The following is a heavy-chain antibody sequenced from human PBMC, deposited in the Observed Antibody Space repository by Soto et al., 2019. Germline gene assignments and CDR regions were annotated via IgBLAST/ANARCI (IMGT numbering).Heavy chain of an antibody. CDR2: ISSRGDRT. CDR3: AKETGYSYGFQPNALDV. CDR1: GFTFSRYA. D-gene: IGHD5-18*01. Sequence: PGWSLRLSCAGSGFTFSRYAINWVRQAPGKGLEWVSIISSRGDRTSYAESVKGRFTISRDDSKNTLFLHMNSLGAEDTAVYYCAKETGYSYGFQPNALDVWGQGTTVTVSS. J-gene: IGHJ6*02. V-gene: IGHV3-23*01.